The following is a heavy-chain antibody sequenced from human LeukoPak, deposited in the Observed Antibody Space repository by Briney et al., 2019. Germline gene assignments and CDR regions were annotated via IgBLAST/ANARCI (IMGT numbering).Heavy chain of an antibody. CDR1: GFTFSSYG. D-gene: IGHD6-19*01. V-gene: IGHV3-30*03. CDR2: ISYDGSDK. CDR3: ARDSSGWPHFDY. Sequence: GGSLRLSCAASGFTFSSYGMHWVRQAPGKGLEWLAVISYDGSDKYYADSVKGRFTISRDNSKNTLYLQINSLRAEDTAVYYCARDSSGWPHFDYWGQGTLVTVSS. J-gene: IGHJ4*02.